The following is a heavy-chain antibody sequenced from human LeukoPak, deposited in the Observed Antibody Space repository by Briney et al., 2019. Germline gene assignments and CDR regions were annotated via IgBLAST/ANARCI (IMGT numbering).Heavy chain of an antibody. V-gene: IGHV4-31*03. Sequence: SETLSLTCTVSGGSISSGGYYWRWLRQHPGRGLEWIGYIYYSGSTYYNPSLKSRVTISVDTSKNQFSLKLSSVTAADTAVYYCAASPLRIAAAGIDYWGQGTLVSVSS. J-gene: IGHJ4*02. CDR1: GGSISSGGYY. CDR3: AASPLRIAAAGIDY. CDR2: IYYSGST. D-gene: IGHD6-13*01.